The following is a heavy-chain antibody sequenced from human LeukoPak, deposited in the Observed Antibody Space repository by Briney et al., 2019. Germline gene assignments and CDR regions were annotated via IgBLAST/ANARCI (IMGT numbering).Heavy chain of an antibody. Sequence: GSLRLSCAASGFTFSSYAMSWVRQAPGKGLEWVSAISGSGGSTYYADSVKGRFTISRDNSKNTLYLQMNSLRAEDTAVYYCAKKSGQGMNFDYWGQGTLVTVSS. D-gene: IGHD3-10*01. V-gene: IGHV3-23*01. CDR3: AKKSGQGMNFDY. CDR2: ISGSGGST. J-gene: IGHJ4*02. CDR1: GFTFSSYA.